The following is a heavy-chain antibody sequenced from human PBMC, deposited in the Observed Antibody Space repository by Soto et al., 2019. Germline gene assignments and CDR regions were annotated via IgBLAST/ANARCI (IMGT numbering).Heavy chain of an antibody. Sequence: GGSLRLSCAASGFTFSSYAMHWVRQAPGKGLEWVAVISYDGSNKYYADSVKGRFTISRDNSKNTLYLQTNSLRAEDTAVYYCARDRTGGYNYNYFDYWGQGTLVTVSS. V-gene: IGHV3-30-3*01. CDR1: GFTFSSYA. CDR2: ISYDGSNK. CDR3: ARDRTGGYNYNYFDY. D-gene: IGHD5-12*01. J-gene: IGHJ4*02.